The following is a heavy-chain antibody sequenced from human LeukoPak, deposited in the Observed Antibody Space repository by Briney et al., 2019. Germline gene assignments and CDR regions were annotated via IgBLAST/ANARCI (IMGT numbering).Heavy chain of an antibody. D-gene: IGHD3-10*02. V-gene: IGHV1-69*13. J-gene: IGHJ5*02. CDR1: GGTFSSYA. CDR2: IIPIFGTA. CDR3: ARGLMFGTPSEFDP. Sequence: GASVKVSCTASGGTFSSYAISWVRQAPGQGLEWMGGIIPIFGTANYAQKFQGRVTITADESTSTAYMELSSLRSEDTAVYYCARGLMFGTPSEFDPWGQGTLVTVSS.